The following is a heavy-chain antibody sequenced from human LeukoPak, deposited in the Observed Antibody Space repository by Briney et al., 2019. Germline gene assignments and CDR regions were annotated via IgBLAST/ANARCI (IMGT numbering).Heavy chain of an antibody. Sequence: GGSLRLSCAASEFTVGSSCMSWVRQAPGKGLEWVSVICSGDNTYYADSVKGRFTISRDNSKNTLILQMNSLRAEDAAVYYCARDTPAAGSRYFDYWGRGTLVTVSS. CDR2: ICSGDNT. J-gene: IGHJ4*01. CDR3: ARDTPAAGSRYFDY. D-gene: IGHD6-13*01. V-gene: IGHV3-66*01. CDR1: EFTVGSSC.